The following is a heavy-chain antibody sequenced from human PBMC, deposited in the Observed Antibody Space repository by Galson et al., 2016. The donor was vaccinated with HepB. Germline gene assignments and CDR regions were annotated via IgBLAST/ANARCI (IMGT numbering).Heavy chain of an antibody. J-gene: IGHJ5*02. D-gene: IGHD3-22*01. V-gene: IGHV2-5*02. CDR2: IYWDDDT. CDR3: AHGIYDRSAISDVCDP. CDR1: GFSLSTNGVG. Sequence: PALVKPTQTLTLTCTFSGFSLSTNGVGVGWIRQPPGKALEWLALIYWDDDTRYSPSLKSRLTIPKDTSKNQVVLTMTNMDPVDTAAYYCAHGIYDRSAISDVCDPWGQETLVAASS.